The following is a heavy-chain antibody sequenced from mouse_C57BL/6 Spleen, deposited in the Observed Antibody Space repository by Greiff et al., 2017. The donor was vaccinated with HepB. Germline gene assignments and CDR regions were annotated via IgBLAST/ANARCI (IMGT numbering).Heavy chain of an antibody. CDR3: ARRSFMTTVVAFYYFDY. CDR1: GFTFSSYG. J-gene: IGHJ2*01. CDR2: ISSGGSYT. D-gene: IGHD1-1*01. V-gene: IGHV5-6*02. Sequence: EVNLVESGGDLVKPGGSLKLSCAASGFTFSSYGMSWVRQTPDKRLEWVATISSGGSYTYYPDSVKGRFTISRDNAKNTLYLQMSSLKSEDTAMYYWARRSFMTTVVAFYYFDYWGQGTTLTVSS.